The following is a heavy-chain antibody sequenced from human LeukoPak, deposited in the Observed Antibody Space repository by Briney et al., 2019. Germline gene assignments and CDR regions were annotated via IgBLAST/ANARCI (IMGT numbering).Heavy chain of an antibody. Sequence: PSETLSLTCTVSGGSISSSSYYWGWIRQPPGKGLEWIGSIYYSGSTYYNPSLKSRVTISVDTSKNQFSLKLSSMTAADTAVYYCARGMGFDPWGQGTLVTVSS. CDR2: IYYSGST. J-gene: IGHJ5*02. CDR1: GGSISSSSYY. CDR3: ARGMGFDP. D-gene: IGHD5-24*01. V-gene: IGHV4-39*01.